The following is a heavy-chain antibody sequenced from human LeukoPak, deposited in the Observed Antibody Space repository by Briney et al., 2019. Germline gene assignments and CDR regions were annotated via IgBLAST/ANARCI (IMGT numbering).Heavy chain of an antibody. CDR2: INRDGSST. V-gene: IGHV3-74*01. D-gene: IGHD5-12*01. CDR1: GFTFSSHW. Sequence: GGSLRLSCAASGFTFSSHWIHCVRQAPGKGLVWVSGINRDGSSTSYADSVKGRFTISRDNAKNTLYLQMNSLRAEDTAVYYCARGSGNEPFDYWGRGTLVTVSS. CDR3: ARGSGNEPFDY. J-gene: IGHJ4*02.